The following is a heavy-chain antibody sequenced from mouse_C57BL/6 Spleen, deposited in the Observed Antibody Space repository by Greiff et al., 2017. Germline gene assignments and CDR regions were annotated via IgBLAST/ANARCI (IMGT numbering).Heavy chain of an antibody. Sequence: QVQLKQPGAELVRPGSSVKLSCKASGYTFTSYWMHWVKQRPIQGLEWIGNIDPSDSETHYNQKFKDKATLTVDKSSSTAYMQLSSLTSEDSAVYYCARSREDSSGYRAWFAYWGQGTLVTVSA. J-gene: IGHJ3*01. D-gene: IGHD3-2*02. V-gene: IGHV1-52*01. CDR3: ARSREDSSGYRAWFAY. CDR2: IDPSDSET. CDR1: GYTFTSYW.